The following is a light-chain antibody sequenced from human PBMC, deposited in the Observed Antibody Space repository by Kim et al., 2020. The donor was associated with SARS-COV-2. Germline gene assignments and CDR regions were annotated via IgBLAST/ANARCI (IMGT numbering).Light chain of an antibody. V-gene: IGKV1-5*03. CDR1: QNINNW. Sequence: DIQMTQSPSTLSASVGDRVTITCRASQNINNWLAWFQQKPGKAPKVLIYRASTSKSGVPSRFSGSGSGTEFTLTISSLQPDDFATYYCQNYHRHFGQGTKLEI. CDR3: QNYHRH. J-gene: IGKJ2*01. CDR2: RAS.